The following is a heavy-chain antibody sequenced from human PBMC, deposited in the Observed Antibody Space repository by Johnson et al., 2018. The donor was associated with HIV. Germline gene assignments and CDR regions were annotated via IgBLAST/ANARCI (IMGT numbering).Heavy chain of an antibody. CDR3: ASGYSGAFDI. Sequence: VQLVESGGGLVHPGGSLRLSCAASGITFSDHYMDWVRQAPGKGLEWVGRTRKKPTGYTTEYVAPVKGRFTISRDDSKNSLYLQMNYLKTEDTAVYYCASGYSGAFDIWGQGTVVTVSS. CDR2: TRKKPTGYTT. D-gene: IGHD2-21*01. J-gene: IGHJ3*02. CDR1: GITFSDHY. V-gene: IGHV3-72*01.